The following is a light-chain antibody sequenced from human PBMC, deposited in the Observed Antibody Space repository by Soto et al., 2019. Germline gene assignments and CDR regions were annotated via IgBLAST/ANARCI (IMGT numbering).Light chain of an antibody. Sequence: IVMTQSPLSLPVTPGEPASISCRSSQSLLHSNGYNYLAWYLQKPGQSPQRLLYLGSNRASEVTDRLSGSFAGTDFTLKSSRVDAEDVGVYYYMQALQTPPYTFGQGTKLEIK. CDR2: LGS. V-gene: IGKV2-28*01. J-gene: IGKJ2*01. CDR1: QSLLHSNGYNY. CDR3: MQALQTPPYT.